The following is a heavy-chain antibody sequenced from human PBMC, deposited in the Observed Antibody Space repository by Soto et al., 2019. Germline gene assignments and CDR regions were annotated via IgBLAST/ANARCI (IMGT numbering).Heavy chain of an antibody. CDR2: IIPILGIA. CDR3: AREPYDILTGYYRPFDY. CDR1: GGTFSSYT. Sequence: QVQLVQSGAEVKKPGSSVKVSCKASGGTFSSYTISWVRQAPGQGLEWMGRIIPILGIANYAQKFQGRVTMTAXXSXRXXYMEVSSLRSEDTAVYYCAREPYDILTGYYRPFDYWGQGTLVTVSS. D-gene: IGHD3-9*01. V-gene: IGHV1-69*08. J-gene: IGHJ4*02.